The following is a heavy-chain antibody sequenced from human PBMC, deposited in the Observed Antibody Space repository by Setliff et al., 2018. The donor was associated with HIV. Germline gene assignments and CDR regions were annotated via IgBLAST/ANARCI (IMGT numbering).Heavy chain of an antibody. CDR3: ARDQSDWFY. Sequence: SETLSLTCAVSGYSIRSGYYWSWIRQPPGKGLEWIGYMYYSGNTNYNPSLKSRVTISVDTSKSQFSLKLNSVTAADTAVYYCARDQSDWFYWGQGTLVTVSS. CDR2: MYYSGNT. D-gene: IGHD3-3*01. CDR1: GYSIRSGYY. V-gene: IGHV4-61*01. J-gene: IGHJ4*02.